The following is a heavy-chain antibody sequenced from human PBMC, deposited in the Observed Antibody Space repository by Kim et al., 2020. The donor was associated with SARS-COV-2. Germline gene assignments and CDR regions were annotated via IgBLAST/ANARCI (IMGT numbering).Heavy chain of an antibody. CDR3: ARDDGVATIEGGFDY. Sequence: SVKVSCKASGGTFSSYAISWVRQAPGQGLEWMGGIIPIFGTANYAQKFQGRVTITADESTSTAYMELSSLRSEDTAVYYCARDDGVATIEGGFDYWGQGTLVTVSS. CDR2: IIPIFGTA. CDR1: GGTFSSYA. D-gene: IGHD5-12*01. V-gene: IGHV1-69*13. J-gene: IGHJ4*02.